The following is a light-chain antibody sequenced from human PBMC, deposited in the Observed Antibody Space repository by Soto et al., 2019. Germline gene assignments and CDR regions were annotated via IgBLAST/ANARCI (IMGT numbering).Light chain of an antibody. Sequence: DIQMTQSPASLSASVGDRVTIICRASQTIYTYLNWYQQRPGRAPKLLIFSTYKLENGVPSRFTVGGSGTDFTLTINSLHTEDFATYYCQQSYGVPYIFGQGNKLEMK. J-gene: IGKJ2*01. CDR3: QQSYGVPYI. CDR2: STY. V-gene: IGKV1-39*01. CDR1: QTIYTY.